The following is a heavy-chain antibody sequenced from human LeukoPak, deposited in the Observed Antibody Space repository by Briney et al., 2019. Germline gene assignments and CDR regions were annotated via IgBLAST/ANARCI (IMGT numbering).Heavy chain of an antibody. CDR3: ARMRRVSPFDI. Sequence: PSEPLSLTCSVSGGSISSYYWSWIRQPPGKGLEGIGCIYTSGSTNYNPSLKSRVTISVDTSKNQFSLKLSSVTAADTSVYYCARMRRVSPFDIWGQGTMVTVSS. CDR1: GGSISSYY. V-gene: IGHV4-4*09. CDR2: IYTSGST. D-gene: IGHD6-6*01. J-gene: IGHJ3*02.